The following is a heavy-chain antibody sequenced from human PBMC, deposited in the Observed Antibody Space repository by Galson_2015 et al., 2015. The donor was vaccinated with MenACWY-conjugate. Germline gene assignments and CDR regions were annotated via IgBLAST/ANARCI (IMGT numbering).Heavy chain of an antibody. D-gene: IGHD1-26*01. V-gene: IGHV3-74*01. J-gene: IGHJ4*02. CDR3: ARLGGNYRTTSHFAY. CDR1: GFTFSTYW. Sequence: SLRLSCAASGFTFSTYWMHWVRQAPGKGLVWVSRINSDGRSTSYADSVKGRFTISRDNAKNTLYLQMNSLRAEDTAVYYCARLGGNYRTTSHFAYWRRGTLVTVSS. CDR2: INSDGRST.